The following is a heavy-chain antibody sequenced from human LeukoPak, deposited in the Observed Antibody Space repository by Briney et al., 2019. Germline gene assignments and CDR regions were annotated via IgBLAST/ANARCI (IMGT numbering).Heavy chain of an antibody. CDR2: INHSGST. V-gene: IGHV4-34*01. CDR1: GGSFSGYY. D-gene: IGHD1-7*01. Sequence: KSSETLSLTCAVYGGSFSGYYWSWIRQPPGKGLEWIGEINHSGSTNYNPSLKSRVTISVDTSKNQFSLKLSSVTAADTAVYYCARLRNWNYRSFDYWGQGTLVTVSS. CDR3: ARLRNWNYRSFDY. J-gene: IGHJ4*02.